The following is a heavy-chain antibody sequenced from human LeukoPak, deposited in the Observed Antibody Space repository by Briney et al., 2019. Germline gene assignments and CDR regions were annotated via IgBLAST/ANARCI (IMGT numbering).Heavy chain of an antibody. CDR1: GGSISSSSYY. D-gene: IGHD2-2*01. CDR2: IYYSGST. CDR3: AREIPVVPAAMYPHGYYYYMDV. Sequence: SETLSLTCTVYGGSISSSSYYWGWIRQPPGKGLEWIGSIYYSGSTYYNPSLKSRVTISVDTSKNQFSLKLSSVTAADTAVYYCAREIPVVPAAMYPHGYYYYMDVWGKGTTVTVSS. V-gene: IGHV4-39*07. J-gene: IGHJ6*03.